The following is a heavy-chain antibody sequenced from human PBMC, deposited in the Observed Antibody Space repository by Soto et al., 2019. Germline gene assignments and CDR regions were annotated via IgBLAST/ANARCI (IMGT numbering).Heavy chain of an antibody. D-gene: IGHD2-2*01. Sequence: QLQLQESGPGLVKPSETLSLTCSVSGGSINEDRYYWGWIRQPPGKGLEWVGSIYDSETSSYNPSLESRVTMSVDTSKKQLSLRLRSVTAADTAVYYCARLHCDSPNCVPLDPWGQGTLVIVSS. V-gene: IGHV4-39*01. CDR3: ARLHCDSPNCVPLDP. J-gene: IGHJ5*02. CDR1: GGSINEDRYY. CDR2: IYDSETS.